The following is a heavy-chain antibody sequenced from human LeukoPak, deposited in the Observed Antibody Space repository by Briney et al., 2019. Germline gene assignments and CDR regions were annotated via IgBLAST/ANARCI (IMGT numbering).Heavy chain of an antibody. D-gene: IGHD4-17*01. V-gene: IGHV3-66*01. Sequence: GGSLRLSCAASGLTVSSNYMGWVRQAPGKGLEWVSVIYSGGDTYYADSVKGRFTISRDNAKNSLYLQMNSLRAEDTAVYYCARDVGYGDYGGGYWGQGTLVTVSS. CDR3: ARDVGYGDYGGGY. CDR1: GLTVSSNY. CDR2: IYSGGDT. J-gene: IGHJ4*02.